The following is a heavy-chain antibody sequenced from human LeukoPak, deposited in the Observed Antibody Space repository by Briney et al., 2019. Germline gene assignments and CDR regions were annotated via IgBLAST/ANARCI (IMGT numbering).Heavy chain of an antibody. CDR3: ARSSNLHYFDY. CDR2: TYYRSNLYN. V-gene: IGHV6-1*01. Sequence: SQTLSLTCAVSGDSFSNNSAIWIWIRQSPSRGLQWLERTYYRSNLYNDYAVSVKSRITLNVDTSKNQFSLQLNSVTPEDTAVYYCARSSNLHYFDYWGQGTQVTVSS. CDR1: GDSFSNNSAI. J-gene: IGHJ4*02.